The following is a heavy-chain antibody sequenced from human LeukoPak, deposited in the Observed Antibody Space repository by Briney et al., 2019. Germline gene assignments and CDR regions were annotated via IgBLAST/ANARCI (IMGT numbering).Heavy chain of an antibody. V-gene: IGHV3-23*01. CDR3: SKVGVEYSSSSGYFDY. CDR1: GFTFGTYA. Sequence: GGSLRLSCAASGFTFGTYAMTWVRQAPGKGLEWVSGTSENGGSTYYADSVKGRFTISRDNSKNTLYLQMNSLRAEDTAVYYCSKVGVEYSSSSGYFDYWGQGTLVTVSS. D-gene: IGHD6-6*01. J-gene: IGHJ4*02. CDR2: TSENGGST.